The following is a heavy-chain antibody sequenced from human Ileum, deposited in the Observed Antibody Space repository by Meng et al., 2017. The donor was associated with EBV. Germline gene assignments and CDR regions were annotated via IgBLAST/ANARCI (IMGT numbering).Heavy chain of an antibody. CDR1: NGYVSSYGDY. J-gene: IGHJ4*02. V-gene: IGHV4-61*08. Sequence: HVQLQESGPGLVRLSEPLSLTCSVSNGYVSSYGDYWTWIRQPPGKGLEWIGYMSYTGSTNYKSTLKSRVTISVDKSKNQFSLKLSSVTAADTAVYYCARERGGGDRGIQWGQGTLVTVSS. CDR3: ARERGGGDRGIQ. D-gene: IGHD2-21*02. CDR2: MSYTGST.